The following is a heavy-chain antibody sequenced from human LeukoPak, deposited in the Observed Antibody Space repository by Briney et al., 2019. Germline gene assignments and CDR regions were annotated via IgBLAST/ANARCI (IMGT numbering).Heavy chain of an antibody. Sequence: GGSLRLSCAASGFTVSSNYMSWVRQAPGKGLEWVSVIYSGGSTYYADSVKGRFTISRDNSKNTLYLQMNSLRAEDTAVYYCARSFGGMALDYWGQGTLVTVSS. CDR1: GFTVSSNY. V-gene: IGHV3-66*01. J-gene: IGHJ4*02. CDR2: IYSGGST. CDR3: ARSFGGMALDY. D-gene: IGHD3-3*01.